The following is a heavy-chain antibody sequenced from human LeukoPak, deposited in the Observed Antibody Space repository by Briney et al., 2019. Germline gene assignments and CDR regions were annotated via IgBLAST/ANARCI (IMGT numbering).Heavy chain of an antibody. CDR1: GFTFSTFA. CDR3: AKDYARGGCSLAHCNPIDS. CDR2: FSPDGI. J-gene: IGHJ4*02. V-gene: IGHV3-23*01. Sequence: GGSLRLSCAASGFTFSTFAMTWVLQAPGKGLEWVSTFSPDGIHYADSVKGRFAISRDDSTSTLFLQMNSLRAEDTAIYYCAKDYARGGCSLAHCNPIDSWGQGTLVTVSS. D-gene: IGHD2-15*01.